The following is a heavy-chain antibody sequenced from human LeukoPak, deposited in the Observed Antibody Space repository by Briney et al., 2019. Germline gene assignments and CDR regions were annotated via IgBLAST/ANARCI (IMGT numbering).Heavy chain of an antibody. CDR1: GFTFSSHW. CDR2: VNSDGSST. D-gene: IGHD6-19*01. J-gene: IGHJ4*02. CDR3: ARDSRSSGLTVDY. V-gene: IGHV3-74*01. Sequence: GGSLRLSCAASGFTFSSHWMHWVRQAPGKGLVWVSRVNSDGSSTSYAASVEGRFTISRDNAKNTLYLQMNSLRDGDTAVYYWARDSRSSGLTVDYWGQGALVTVSS.